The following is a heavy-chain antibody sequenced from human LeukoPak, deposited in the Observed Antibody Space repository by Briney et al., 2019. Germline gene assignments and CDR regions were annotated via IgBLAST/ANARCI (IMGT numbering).Heavy chain of an antibody. CDR2: IYYSGST. CDR1: GGSISSSSYY. J-gene: IGHJ4*02. CDR3: ARCPLSEVFDY. Sequence: PSETLSLTCTVSGGSISSSSYYWGWIRQPPGTGLEWIGSIYYSGSTYYNPSLKSRVTISVDTSKNQFSLKRSSVTAADTAVYYCARCPLSEVFDYWGQGTLVTVSS. V-gene: IGHV4-39*01.